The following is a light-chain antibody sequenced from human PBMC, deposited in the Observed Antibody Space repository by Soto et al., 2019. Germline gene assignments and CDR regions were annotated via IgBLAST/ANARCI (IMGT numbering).Light chain of an antibody. CDR1: QTISNY. CDR3: QQSYSTPYT. J-gene: IGKJ2*01. CDR2: AAS. V-gene: IGKV1-39*01. Sequence: DLPMTQSPSSLSASVGDRVTITCRASQTISNYLNWYQQKPGKAPKLLIYAASSLQSGFPSRFSGRGSGTDFTLTISSLQPDDFATYYCQQSYSTPYTFGQGTRLEIK.